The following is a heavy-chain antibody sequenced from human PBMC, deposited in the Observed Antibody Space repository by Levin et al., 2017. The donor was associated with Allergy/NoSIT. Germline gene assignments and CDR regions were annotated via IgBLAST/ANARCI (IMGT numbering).Heavy chain of an antibody. CDR1: GGSISSYY. CDR3: ARDHSSSWYRVFDY. V-gene: IGHV4-59*01. CDR2: IYYSGST. D-gene: IGHD6-13*01. Sequence: SETLSLTCTVSGGSISSYYWSWIRQPPGKGLEWIGYIYYSGSTNYNPSLKSRVTISVDTSKNQFSLKLSSVTAADTAVYYCARDHSSSWYRVFDYWGQGTLVTVSS. J-gene: IGHJ4*02.